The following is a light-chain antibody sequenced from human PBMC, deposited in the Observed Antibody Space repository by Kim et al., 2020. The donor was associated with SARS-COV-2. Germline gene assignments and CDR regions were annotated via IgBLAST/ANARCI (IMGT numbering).Light chain of an antibody. J-gene: IGKJ1*01. CDR2: AAS. CDR1: QGISSY. CDR3: QRYNSVPWT. V-gene: IGKV1-27*01. Sequence: PSVGHRVPIPFRASQGISSYLSWYQQKAGQVPTLLIYAASALQSGVPSRFRGSVSGTDFTLTISSLQPEDVATYYCQRYNSVPWTFGQGTKVDIK.